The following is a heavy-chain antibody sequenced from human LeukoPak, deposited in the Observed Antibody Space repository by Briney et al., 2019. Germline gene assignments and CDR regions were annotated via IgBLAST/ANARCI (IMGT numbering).Heavy chain of an antibody. Sequence: PSETLSLTCAVSGGSISSSNWWSWVRQPPGKGLEWIGEIYHSGSTNYNPSLKSRVTISVDKSKNQFSLKVSSVTAADTAVYYCARDAYSSWYYFDYWGQGTLVTVSS. D-gene: IGHD6-6*01. CDR1: GGSISSSNW. CDR2: IYHSGST. V-gene: IGHV4-4*02. CDR3: ARDAYSSWYYFDY. J-gene: IGHJ4*02.